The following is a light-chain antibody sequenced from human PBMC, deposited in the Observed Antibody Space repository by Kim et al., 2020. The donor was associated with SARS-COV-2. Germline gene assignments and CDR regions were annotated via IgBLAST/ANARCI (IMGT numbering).Light chain of an antibody. CDR1: QSVSTNH. CDR2: GAS. J-gene: IGKJ1*01. V-gene: IGKV3-20*01. CDR3: QQYHLSRT. Sequence: EIVLTQSPGTLSLSPGERATLSCRASQSVSTNHLAWYQQKPGQPPRLLIYGASSRATGIPDRFSGSGSGTDFTLTISRLEPEDFAVYYCQQYHLSRTFGQGTKVDIK.